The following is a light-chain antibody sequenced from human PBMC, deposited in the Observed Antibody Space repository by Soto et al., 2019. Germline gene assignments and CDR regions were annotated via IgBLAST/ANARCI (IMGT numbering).Light chain of an antibody. V-gene: IGKV3-20*01. CDR3: QQYGISPWT. Sequence: DIVLTQSPGTLSLSPGERATLSCRASQSVNSDFLAWYQQKPGQAPSLLIYGASSRPPGIPDRFPGSGSGTDFSLTISRLEPEDFAVYYCQQYGISPWTFGQGTKVELK. CDR2: GAS. J-gene: IGKJ1*01. CDR1: QSVNSDF.